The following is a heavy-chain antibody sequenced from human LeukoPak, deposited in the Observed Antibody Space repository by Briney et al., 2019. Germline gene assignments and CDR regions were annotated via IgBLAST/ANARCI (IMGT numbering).Heavy chain of an antibody. CDR2: IYTSGST. CDR1: GGSISSGSYY. V-gene: IGHV4-61*09. CDR3: ARGSARAFRWYFDL. Sequence: SQTLSLTCTVSGGSISSGSYYWSWIRQPAGKGLEWIGHIYTSGSTNYNPSLKGRVTISVDTSKNQFSLKLSSVTAADTAVYYCARGSARAFRWYFDLWGRGTLVTVSS. J-gene: IGHJ2*01. D-gene: IGHD6-6*01.